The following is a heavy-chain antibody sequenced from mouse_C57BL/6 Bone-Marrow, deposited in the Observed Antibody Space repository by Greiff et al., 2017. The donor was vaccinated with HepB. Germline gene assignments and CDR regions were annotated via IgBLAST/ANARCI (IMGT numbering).Heavy chain of an antibody. CDR1: GYTFTSYW. CDR2: IHPNSGST. D-gene: IGHD3-2*02. CDR3: ARNRQLRLRFAY. J-gene: IGHJ3*01. Sequence: QVQLQQPGAELVKPGASVKLSCKASGYTFTSYWMHWVKQRPGQGPEWIGMIHPNSGSTNYNEKFKSKATLTVDKSSSTAYMQLSSLTSEDSAVYYCARNRQLRLRFAYWGQGTLVTVSA. V-gene: IGHV1-64*01.